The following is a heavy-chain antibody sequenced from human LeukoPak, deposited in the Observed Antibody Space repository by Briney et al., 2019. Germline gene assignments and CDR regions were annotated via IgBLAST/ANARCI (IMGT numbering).Heavy chain of an antibody. Sequence: GGSLRLSCAASGFTFDDYGMSWVRQAPGKGLEWVSGINWNGGSTGYADSVKGRFTISRDNAKNSLYLQMNSLRAEYTALYYCARDGVAATNSDSWGQGTLVTVSS. J-gene: IGHJ4*02. CDR2: INWNGGST. V-gene: IGHV3-20*04. CDR3: ARDGVAATNSDS. D-gene: IGHD2-15*01. CDR1: GFTFDDYG.